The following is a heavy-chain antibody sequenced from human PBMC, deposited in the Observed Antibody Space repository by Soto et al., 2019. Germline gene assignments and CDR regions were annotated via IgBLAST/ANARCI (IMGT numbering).Heavy chain of an antibody. J-gene: IGHJ4*02. CDR1: GFTFSSYA. V-gene: IGHV3-30-3*01. Sequence: GGSLRLSCAASGFTFSSYAMHWVRQAPGKGLEWVAVISYDGSNKYYADSVKGRFTISRDNSKNTLYLQMNSLRAEDTAVYYCARELRLRFLEWLLGYWGQGTLVTVSS. CDR3: ARELRLRFLEWLLGY. CDR2: ISYDGSNK. D-gene: IGHD3-3*01.